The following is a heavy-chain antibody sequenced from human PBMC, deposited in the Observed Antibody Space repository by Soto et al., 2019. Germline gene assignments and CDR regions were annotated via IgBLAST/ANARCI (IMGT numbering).Heavy chain of an antibody. CDR2: IWYDGSNK. V-gene: IGHV3-33*01. J-gene: IGHJ6*02. D-gene: IGHD6-6*01. CDR1: GFTFSSYG. CDR3: AREGVIAARTYYYYGMDV. Sequence: GGSLRLSCAASGFTFSSYGMHWVRQAPGQGLEWVAVIWYDGSNKYYADSVKGRFTISRDNSKNTLYLQMNSLRAEDTAVYYCAREGVIAARTYYYYGMDVWGQGTTVTVSS.